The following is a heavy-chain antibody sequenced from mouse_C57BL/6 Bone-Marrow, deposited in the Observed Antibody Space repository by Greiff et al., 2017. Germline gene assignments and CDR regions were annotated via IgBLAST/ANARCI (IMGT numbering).Heavy chain of an antibody. J-gene: IGHJ4*01. V-gene: IGHV1-64*01. D-gene: IGHD1-1*02. CDR3: ARSPYGGPYYYAMDY. CDR2: IHPHSGST. Sequence: QVQLQQPGAELVKPGASVKLSCKASGYTFTSYWMHWVKQRPGQGLEWIGTIHPHSGSTNYNEKFKRKATLTVDKSSSTAYMQLSSLTSEDSAVYYCARSPYGGPYYYAMDYWGQGTSVTVSS. CDR1: GYTFTSYW.